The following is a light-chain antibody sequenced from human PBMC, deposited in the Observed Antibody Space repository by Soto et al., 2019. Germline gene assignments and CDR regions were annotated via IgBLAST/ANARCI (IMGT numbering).Light chain of an antibody. V-gene: IGKV1-5*03. J-gene: IGKJ1*01. CDR3: QQYKNYSEA. CDR2: KAS. CDR1: QTISSW. Sequence: DIQMTQSPSTLSGSVGGRVTITCRASQTISSWLAWYQQKPGKAPKLLIYKASTLKSGVPSRFSGSGSGTEFTLTISSLQPEDFATYYCQQYKNYSEAFGQGTKVEIK.